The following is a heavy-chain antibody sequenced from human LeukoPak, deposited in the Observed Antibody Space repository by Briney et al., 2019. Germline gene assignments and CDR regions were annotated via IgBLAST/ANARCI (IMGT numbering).Heavy chain of an antibody. D-gene: IGHD2-2*02. CDR1: GGTCSSYA. CDR3: ARGYCSSTSCYTVKAYYYYYYYMDV. V-gene: IGHV1-69*13. Sequence: SVKVSCKASGGTCSSYAISWVRQAPGQGLEWMGGIIPIFGTANYAQKFQGRVTITADESTSTAYMELSSLRSEDTAVYYCARGYCSSTSCYTVKAYYYYYYYMDVWGKGTTVTVSS. J-gene: IGHJ6*03. CDR2: IIPIFGTA.